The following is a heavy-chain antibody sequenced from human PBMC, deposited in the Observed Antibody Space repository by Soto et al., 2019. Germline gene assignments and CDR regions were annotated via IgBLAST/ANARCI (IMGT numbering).Heavy chain of an antibody. Sequence: QVQLVQSGAEVKKPGASVKVSCKASGYTFTSYYMHWVPQAPGQGLEWMGIINPSGGSTSYAQKFRGRGTMTRDTSTSTVYMELRSLRSEDTAVYSCARAPKAAAFDYWGQGALVTVSS. CDR2: INPSGGST. CDR1: GYTFTSYY. V-gene: IGHV1-46*01. CDR3: ARAPKAAAFDY. D-gene: IGHD2-15*01. J-gene: IGHJ4*02.